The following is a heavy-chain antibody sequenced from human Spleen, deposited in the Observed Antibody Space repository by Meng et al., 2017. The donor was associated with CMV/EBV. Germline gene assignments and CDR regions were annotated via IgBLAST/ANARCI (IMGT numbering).Heavy chain of an antibody. D-gene: IGHD6-19*01. CDR2: VNTNSGST. Sequence: VQSGAGVPRPGACVQSSCNSSACSCAGYYMHWVRRAAGHGLEWMGWVNTNSGSTNYAQNLQGRVSMTRDTSITTAYMVLRSLRSDDTAVDYCSNIAVPDDDSWGQGTLVTVSS. CDR1: ACSCAGYY. J-gene: IGHJ5*01. CDR3: SNIAVPDDDS. V-gene: IGHV1-2*02.